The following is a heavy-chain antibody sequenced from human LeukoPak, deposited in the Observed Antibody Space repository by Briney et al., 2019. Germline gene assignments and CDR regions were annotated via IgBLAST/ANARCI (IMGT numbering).Heavy chain of an antibody. D-gene: IGHD4-17*01. Sequence: PGGYLKLSYAASAFTFSSYSMNWVRQAPGKGLEWVSSINSSTSYIYYADSVKGRFTICRDNAKNSLYLQMDSLRAEDTAVYFCARSGESDYYYYYMDVWGKGTTVTVSS. J-gene: IGHJ6*03. V-gene: IGHV3-21*01. CDR3: ARSGESDYYYYYMDV. CDR1: AFTFSSYS. CDR2: INSSTSYI.